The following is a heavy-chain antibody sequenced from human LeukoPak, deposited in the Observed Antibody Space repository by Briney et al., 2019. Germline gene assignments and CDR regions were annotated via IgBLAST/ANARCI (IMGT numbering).Heavy chain of an antibody. V-gene: IGHV3-30*04. CDR1: GFTFSSYA. Sequence: GGSLRLSCAASGFTFSSYAMHWVRQAPGKGLEWVAVISYDGSNKYYADSVKGRFTISRDNSKNTLYLQMNSLRAEDTAVYYCARRGPHDAFDIWGQGTMVTVSS. J-gene: IGHJ3*02. CDR2: ISYDGSNK. CDR3: ARRGPHDAFDI.